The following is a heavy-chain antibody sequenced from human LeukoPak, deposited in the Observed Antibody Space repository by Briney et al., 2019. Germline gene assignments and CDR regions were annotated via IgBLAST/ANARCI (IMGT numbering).Heavy chain of an antibody. D-gene: IGHD3-22*01. CDR2: IYSGGDT. V-gene: IGHV3-53*01. CDR3: ARLPTFYYDSSHYHYDY. Sequence: GGSLILSCAASGFTVSNNYMNWVRQAPGKGLEWVSVIYSGGDTYYADSVKGRFTISRDTSKNTLYLQMSSLRAEDTAVYYCARLPTFYYDSSHYHYDYWGQGTLVTVSS. CDR1: GFTVSNNY. J-gene: IGHJ4*02.